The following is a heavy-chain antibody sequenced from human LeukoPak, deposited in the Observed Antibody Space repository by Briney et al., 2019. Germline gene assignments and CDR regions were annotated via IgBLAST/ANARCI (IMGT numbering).Heavy chain of an antibody. CDR3: VRLGSGNYYNILDH. Sequence: PGRSLRLSCAASGFTFSSYGMHWVRQAPGKGLEWVSSIDGSSSYIYYADSVKGRFTISRDNAKNSLYLQVNSLRAEDTAVYYCVRLGSGNYYNILDHWGQGTLVTVSS. CDR2: IDGSSSYI. CDR1: GFTFSSYG. D-gene: IGHD3-10*01. V-gene: IGHV3-21*01. J-gene: IGHJ4*02.